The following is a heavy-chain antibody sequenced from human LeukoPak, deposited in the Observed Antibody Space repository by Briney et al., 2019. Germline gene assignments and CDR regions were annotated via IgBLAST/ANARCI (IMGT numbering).Heavy chain of an antibody. CDR1: GLAFSNYA. J-gene: IGHJ4*02. D-gene: IGHD4-17*01. CDR3: ASELDYGDIWDFDY. V-gene: IGHV3-48*02. Sequence: GGSLRLSCAASGLAFSNYAMNWGRQAPGKGLEWVSYISSSSSTIYYADSLKGRFTISRDDAKNSLYLQMNSLRDEDTAVYYCASELDYGDIWDFDYWGQGTLVTVSS. CDR2: ISSSSSTI.